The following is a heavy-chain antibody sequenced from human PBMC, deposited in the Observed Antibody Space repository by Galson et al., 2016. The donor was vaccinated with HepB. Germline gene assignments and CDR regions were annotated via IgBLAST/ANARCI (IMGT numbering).Heavy chain of an antibody. CDR1: GFTFRSYS. CDR3: ARGGQRNDILIDY. J-gene: IGHJ4*02. Sequence: SLRLSCAVSGFTFRSYSMNWVRQAPGGGLEWVSTISSHSIYIYYADSVTGRFTISRDNTKNSLYLQLDSLRAEDTAMYYCARGGQRNDILIDYWGQGTLVTVSS. D-gene: IGHD1-1*01. V-gene: IGHV3-21*01. CDR2: ISSHSIYI.